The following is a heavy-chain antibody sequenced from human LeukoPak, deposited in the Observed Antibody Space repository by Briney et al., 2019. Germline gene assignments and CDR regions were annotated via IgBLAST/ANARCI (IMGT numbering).Heavy chain of an antibody. V-gene: IGHV5-51*01. Sequence: GDSLKISCKGSGSDFTHYWIGWVRQMPGKGLEWMGLIYPGDSDTRYSPSFQGLVTISVDKSINTAYLQWSSLKASDSAIYYCARDDYFDLWGRGTLVTVSS. J-gene: IGHJ2*01. D-gene: IGHD3-3*01. CDR2: IYPGDSDT. CDR1: GSDFTHYW. CDR3: ARDDYFDL.